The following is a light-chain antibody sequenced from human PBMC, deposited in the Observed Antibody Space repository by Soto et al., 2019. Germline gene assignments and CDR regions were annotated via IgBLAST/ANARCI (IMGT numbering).Light chain of an antibody. CDR3: QQRSTWPRT. CDR2: DAS. Sequence: EIVLTQSPVTLSLSPGERATLSCRASQSVSSYFAWYQHKPGQAPRLLIYDASNRATGIPARCSGSGSGTDFTRTISSLEPEDVAVYYGQQRSTWPRTFGPGTKLEIK. J-gene: IGKJ2*01. CDR1: QSVSSY. V-gene: IGKV3-11*01.